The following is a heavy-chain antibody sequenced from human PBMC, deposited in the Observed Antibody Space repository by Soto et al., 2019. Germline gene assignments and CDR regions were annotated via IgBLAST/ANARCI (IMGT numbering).Heavy chain of an antibody. CDR3: ARTPDYDILTGYYNYYDGMDV. D-gene: IGHD3-9*01. Sequence: GGSLRLSCAASGFTFSSYAMHWVRQAPGKGLEWVAVISYDGSNKYYADSVKGRFTISRDNSKNTLYLQMTSLRAEDTAVYYCARTPDYDILTGYYNYYDGMDVWGQGTTVTVSS. CDR2: ISYDGSNK. CDR1: GFTFSSYA. V-gene: IGHV3-30-3*01. J-gene: IGHJ6*02.